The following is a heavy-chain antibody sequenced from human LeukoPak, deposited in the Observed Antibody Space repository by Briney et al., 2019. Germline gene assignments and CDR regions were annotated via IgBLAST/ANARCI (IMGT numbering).Heavy chain of an antibody. D-gene: IGHD1-14*01. CDR1: GFTFSSYS. V-gene: IGHV3-21*04. CDR2: ISSSSTYI. CDR3: AKPARTDAFDI. J-gene: IGHJ3*02. Sequence: PGGSLRLSCAASGFTFSSYSMNWVRQAPGKGREWVSSISSSSTYIYYADSVKGRFTISRDNSKNTLYLQMNSLRAEDRAVYYCAKPARTDAFDIWGQGTMITVSS.